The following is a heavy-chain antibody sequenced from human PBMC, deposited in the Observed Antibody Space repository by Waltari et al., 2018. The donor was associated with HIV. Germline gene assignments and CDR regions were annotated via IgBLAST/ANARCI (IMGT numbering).Heavy chain of an antibody. D-gene: IGHD2-21*02. Sequence: QLQLQESGPGLVKPSETLSLTCTVSGDSISSSRYYWGWFRQPPGKGLEWIGSISYRGSTYYNPSLKSRVTISVDTSKNQFSLKLSSVTAADTAVYYCARRAVVVTAKGPFDPWGQGTLVTVSS. J-gene: IGHJ5*02. CDR3: ARRAVVVTAKGPFDP. CDR2: ISYRGST. V-gene: IGHV4-39*01. CDR1: GDSISSSRYY.